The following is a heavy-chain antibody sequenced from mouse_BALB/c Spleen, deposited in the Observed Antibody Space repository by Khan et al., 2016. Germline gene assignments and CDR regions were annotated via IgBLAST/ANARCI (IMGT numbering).Heavy chain of an antibody. J-gene: IGHJ2*01. Sequence: QVQLKESGPGLVQPSQSLSITCTVSGFSLTSYGVHWVRQSPGKGLEWLVVIWSGGSTDYNAAFISRLSISKDNSKSQVFFKMNSLQANDTAIYYCATIYYGYEEYYFDYWGQGTTLTVSS. CDR3: ATIYYGYEEYYFDY. V-gene: IGHV2-2*02. D-gene: IGHD2-2*01. CDR1: GFSLTSYG. CDR2: IWSGGST.